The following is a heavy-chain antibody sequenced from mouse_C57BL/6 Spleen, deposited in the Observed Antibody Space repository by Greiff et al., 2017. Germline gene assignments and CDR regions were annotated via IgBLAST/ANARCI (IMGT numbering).Heavy chain of an antibody. CDR2: IDPSDSYT. CDR1: GYTFTSYW. Sequence: QVQLKQPGAELVMPGASVKLSCKASGYTFTSYWMHWVKQRPGQGLEWIGEIDPSDSYTNYNQKFKGKSTLTVDKSSSTAYMQLSSLTSEDSAVYYCAIYYYGSSYYFDYWGQGTTLTVSS. J-gene: IGHJ2*01. CDR3: AIYYYGSSYYFDY. V-gene: IGHV1-69*01. D-gene: IGHD1-1*01.